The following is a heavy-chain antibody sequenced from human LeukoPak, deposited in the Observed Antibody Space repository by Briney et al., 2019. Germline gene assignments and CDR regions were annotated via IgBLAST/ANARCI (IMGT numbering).Heavy chain of an antibody. CDR1: GGSISSGGYY. V-gene: IGHV4-31*03. J-gene: IGHJ4*02. CDR3: ARGGDIVSGDY. D-gene: IGHD5-12*01. Sequence: PSETLSLTCTVSGGSISSGGYYWSWIRQHPGKGLEWIGYIYYSGSTYYNPSLKSRVTISVDTSKNQFSLKPSSVTAADTAVYYCARGGDIVSGDYWGQGTLVTVSS. CDR2: IYYSGST.